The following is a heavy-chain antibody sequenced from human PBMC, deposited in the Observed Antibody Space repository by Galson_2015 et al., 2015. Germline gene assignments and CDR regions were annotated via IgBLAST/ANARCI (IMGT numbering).Heavy chain of an antibody. Sequence: SLRLSCAASGFTFSSYGMHWVRQAPGKGLEWVAVISYDGSNKYYADSVKGRFTISRDNSKNTLYLQMNSLRAEDTAVYYCASPYCSGGSCYHYFDYWGQGTLVTVSS. D-gene: IGHD2-15*01. CDR1: GFTFSSYG. J-gene: IGHJ4*02. V-gene: IGHV3-30*19. CDR3: ASPYCSGGSCYHYFDY. CDR2: ISYDGSNK.